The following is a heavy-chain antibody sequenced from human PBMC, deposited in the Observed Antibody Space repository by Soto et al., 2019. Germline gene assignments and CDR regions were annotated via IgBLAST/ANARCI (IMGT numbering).Heavy chain of an antibody. Sequence: SETLSLTCTVSGGSISSDGYYWSWVRQHPGKGLEWIGYIYYTGSTYYTPSLKSRLTISVDTSKNQFSLKLSSVTAADTAVYYCARAASYDISSEFDTCG. CDR3: ARAASYDISSEFDT. CDR2: IYYTGST. D-gene: IGHD3-9*01. J-gene: IGHJ5*01. CDR1: GGSISSDGYY. V-gene: IGHV4-31*03.